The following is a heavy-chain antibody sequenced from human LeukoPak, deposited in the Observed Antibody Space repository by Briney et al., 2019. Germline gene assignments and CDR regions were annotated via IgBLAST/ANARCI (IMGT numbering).Heavy chain of an antibody. Sequence: PGGSLRVSCAASGCTFSSYGMHWVRQAPGKGLEWVAVISYDGSNKYYADSVKGRFTISRDNSKNTLYLQMNSLRAEDTAVYYCAKDFRVYYDRYNFDYWGQGTLVTVSS. V-gene: IGHV3-30*18. CDR2: ISYDGSNK. CDR1: GCTFSSYG. D-gene: IGHD3-22*01. CDR3: AKDFRVYYDRYNFDY. J-gene: IGHJ4*02.